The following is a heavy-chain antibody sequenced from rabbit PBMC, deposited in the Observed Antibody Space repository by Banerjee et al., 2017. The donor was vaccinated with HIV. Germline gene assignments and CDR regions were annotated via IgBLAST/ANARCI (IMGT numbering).Heavy chain of an antibody. CDR3: ARDLVGVIGWNFGW. Sequence: QEQLVESGGGLFQPGGSLALTCQASGFSFSRDYVMCWVRQAPGKGLEWIGCMNTYTVKTVYATWTKGRFTVFKASWNTRTLHMTSLTAADTATYSCARDLVGVIGWNFGWWGPGTLVTVS. CDR1: GFSFSRDYV. V-gene: IGHV1S45*01. D-gene: IGHD4-1*01. J-gene: IGHJ4*01. CDR2: MNTYTVKT.